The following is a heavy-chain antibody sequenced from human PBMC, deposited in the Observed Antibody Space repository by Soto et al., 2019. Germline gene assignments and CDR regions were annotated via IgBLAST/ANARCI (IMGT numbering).Heavy chain of an antibody. CDR3: ATTVIIPDLVDS. CDR2: MNAGNGNT. J-gene: IGHJ4*02. CDR1: GYTFTSYA. Sequence: GASVKVSCKASGYTFTSYAMHWVRQAPGQRLEWMGWMNAGNGNTKYSRKFQGRVTITSNTSASTAYMELSSLRSDDTAVYYCATTVIIPDLVDSWGQGTLVTVSS. V-gene: IGHV1-3*01. D-gene: IGHD4-17*01.